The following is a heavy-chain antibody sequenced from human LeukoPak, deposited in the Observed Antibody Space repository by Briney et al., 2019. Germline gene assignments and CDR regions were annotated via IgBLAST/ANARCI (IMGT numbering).Heavy chain of an antibody. CDR2: IIPIFGTA. CDR3: AVGRRASTGADY. Sequence: SVKVSCKASGYTFTSYYMHWVRQAPGQGLEWMGGIIPIFGTANYAQKFQGRVTITTDESTSTAYMELSSLRSEDTAVYYCAVGRRASTGADYWGQGTLVTVSS. J-gene: IGHJ4*02. D-gene: IGHD1-26*01. CDR1: GYTFTSYY. V-gene: IGHV1-69*05.